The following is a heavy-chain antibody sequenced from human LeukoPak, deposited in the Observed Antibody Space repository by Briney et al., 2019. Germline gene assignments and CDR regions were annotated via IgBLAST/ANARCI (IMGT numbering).Heavy chain of an antibody. CDR2: IYISGST. D-gene: IGHD1-26*01. Sequence: SETLSLTCTVSGGSISSYYWSWIRQPPGKGLEWIGYIYISGSTNYNPSLKSRVTISVDTSKNQFSLKLSSVTAADTAVYYCARHGGATSLTDFDYWGQGTLVTVSS. CDR3: ARHGGATSLTDFDY. V-gene: IGHV4-4*09. J-gene: IGHJ4*02. CDR1: GGSISSYY.